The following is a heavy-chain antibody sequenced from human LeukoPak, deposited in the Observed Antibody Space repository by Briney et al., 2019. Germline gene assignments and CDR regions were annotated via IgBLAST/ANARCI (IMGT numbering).Heavy chain of an antibody. CDR2: TYYRSKWYN. J-gene: IGHJ6*02. Sequence: SQTLSLTCAISGDSVSSNSAAWNWIRQSPSRGLEWLGRTYYRSKWYNDYAVSVKCRITINPDTSKNQFSLQLNSVTPEDTAVYYCAKEVVRVTYYGMDVWGQGTTVTVSS. D-gene: IGHD2-15*01. V-gene: IGHV6-1*01. CDR3: AKEVVRVTYYGMDV. CDR1: GDSVSSNSAA.